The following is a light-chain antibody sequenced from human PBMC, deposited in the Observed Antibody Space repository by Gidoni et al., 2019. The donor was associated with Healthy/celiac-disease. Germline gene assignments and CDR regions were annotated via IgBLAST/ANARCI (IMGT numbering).Light chain of an antibody. J-gene: IGKJ2*01. CDR1: QGISSY. CDR2: AAS. Sequence: DIQLTQSPSFLSASVGDRVTITCRASQGISSYLAWYQQQPGKAPKLLIYAASTLQSGVPSRFSGSGSGTEFTLTISSLQPEDFATYYCQQLNSYPRMYTCGQGTKLEIK. CDR3: QQLNSYPRMYT. V-gene: IGKV1-9*01.